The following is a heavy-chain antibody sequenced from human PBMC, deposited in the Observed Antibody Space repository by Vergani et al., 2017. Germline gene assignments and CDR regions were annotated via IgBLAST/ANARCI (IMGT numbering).Heavy chain of an antibody. CDR1: GYTFTGYY. J-gene: IGHJ4*02. Sequence: QVLLVQSGAEVKKPGASVKVSCKASGYTFTGYYMHWVRQAPGQGLEWMGWINPKSGGTNYAQKFQGRVTMTRDTSISTAYMELSRLRSDDTAVYCCARGRRPVASSYYDSSGYYFSDYFDYWGQGTLVPVSS. D-gene: IGHD3-22*01. CDR3: ARGRRPVASSYYDSSGYYFSDYFDY. V-gene: IGHV1-2*02. CDR2: INPKSGGT.